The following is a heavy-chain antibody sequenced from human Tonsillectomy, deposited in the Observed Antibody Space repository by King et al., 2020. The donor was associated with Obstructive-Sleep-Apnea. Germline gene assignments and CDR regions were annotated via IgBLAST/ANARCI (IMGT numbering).Heavy chain of an antibody. D-gene: IGHD1-26*01. J-gene: IGHJ3*02. Sequence: QLQESVPGLVKPSETLSLTCTVSGVSISSYYWLWVRQPPEKALGWIGYFYYSGSTNYNPSLKSPFTISVATSTKPFSLMLSSVTAADTAVYYCALGGGSYSGVEAFDIWGQGTMVTVSS. CDR3: ALGGGSYSGVEAFDI. V-gene: IGHV4-59*01. CDR2: FYYSGST. CDR1: GVSISSYY.